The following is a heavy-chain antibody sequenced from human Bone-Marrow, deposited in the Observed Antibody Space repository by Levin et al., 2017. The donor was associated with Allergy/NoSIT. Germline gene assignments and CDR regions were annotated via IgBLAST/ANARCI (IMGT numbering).Heavy chain of an antibody. CDR2: IYYTGST. CDR3: ARAKKWFGELLK. V-gene: IGHV4-30-4*01. CDR1: GASISSGDYY. D-gene: IGHD3-10*01. Sequence: HSQTLSLTCTVSGASISSGDYYWSWIRQPPGKGLEWIGYIYYTGSTYYNPSLKSRVTISMDTSKNQFSLKLNSVTAADTAVYYCARAKKWFGELLKWGQGTLVTVSS. J-gene: IGHJ4*02.